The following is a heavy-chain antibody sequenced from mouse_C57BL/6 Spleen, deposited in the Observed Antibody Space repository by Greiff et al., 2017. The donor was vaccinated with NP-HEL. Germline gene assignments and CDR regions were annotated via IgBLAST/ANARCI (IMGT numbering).Heavy chain of an antibody. J-gene: IGHJ3*01. D-gene: IGHD1-1*01. Sequence: VQLQQSGAELVRPGASVKLSCTASGFNIKDYYMHWVKQRPEQGLEWIGRIDPEDGDTEYAPKFQGKATMTADTSSNTAYLQLSSLTSEDTAVYYCTTRITTVVAPFDYWGQGTLVTVSA. CDR1: GFNIKDYY. CDR2: IDPEDGDT. V-gene: IGHV14-1*01. CDR3: TTRITTVVAPFDY.